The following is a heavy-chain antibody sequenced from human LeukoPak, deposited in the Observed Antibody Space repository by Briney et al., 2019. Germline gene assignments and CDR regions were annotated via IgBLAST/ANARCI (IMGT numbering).Heavy chain of an antibody. CDR3: ARDGSGSQSLDY. CDR1: GGSISSYY. V-gene: IGHV4-59*13. CDR2: IYYRGST. Sequence: PSETLSLTCTVSGGSISSYYWSWIRQPPGKGLEWIGYIYYRGSTNYNPSLKSRVTLSVDTSKNQFSLKLSSVTAADTAVYYCARDGSGSQSLDYWGQGTLVTVSS. D-gene: IGHD3-10*01. J-gene: IGHJ4*02.